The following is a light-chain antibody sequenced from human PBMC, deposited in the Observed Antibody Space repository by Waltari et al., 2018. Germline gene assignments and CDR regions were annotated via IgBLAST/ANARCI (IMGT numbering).Light chain of an antibody. CDR3: CSNNEGHTHV. J-gene: IGLJ1*01. CDR2: HSS. Sequence: QSALTQPASVSGSPGQSVTTTCPGALGTSYLVSWYQQLPGTVPKLILYHSSARPSGTSIRFSGSRSGNTASLTISGLQSEDEADYYCCSNNEGHTHVFGTGTRVTVL. V-gene: IGLV2-23*01. CDR1: LGTSYL.